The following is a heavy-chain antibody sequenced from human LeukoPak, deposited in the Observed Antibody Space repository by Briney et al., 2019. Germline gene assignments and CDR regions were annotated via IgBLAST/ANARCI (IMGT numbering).Heavy chain of an antibody. CDR2: IYYSGST. J-gene: IGHJ3*02. CDR1: GGSISSSSYY. D-gene: IGHD3-10*01. Sequence: SETLSLTCTVSGGSISSSSYYWGWIRQPPGKGLEWIVRIYYSGSTYYNPALKSRVTISVATSKNPFSLKLSSVTAADTAVYYCARPKYYYGSGRSGGAFDIWGQGTMVTVSS. V-gene: IGHV4-39*01. CDR3: ARPKYYYGSGRSGGAFDI.